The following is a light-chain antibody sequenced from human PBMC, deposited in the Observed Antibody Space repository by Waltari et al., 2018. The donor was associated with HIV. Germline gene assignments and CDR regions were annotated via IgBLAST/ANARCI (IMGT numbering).Light chain of an antibody. V-gene: IGLV1-44*01. Sequence: QSVLTQPPSASGTPGQRVTISCSGSRSNIGSKTVNWYQQLPGTSPKLLIYYYNQRPSGCPDRFSGSKSGTSASLSIRGLQSEDAADYYCAAWDDSLMGVVGGGTRLTVL. CDR3: AAWDDSLMGV. CDR1: RSNIGSKT. J-gene: IGLJ3*02. CDR2: YYN.